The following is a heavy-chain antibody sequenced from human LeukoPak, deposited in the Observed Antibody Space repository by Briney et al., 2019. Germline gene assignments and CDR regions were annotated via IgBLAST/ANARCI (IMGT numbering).Heavy chain of an antibody. D-gene: IGHD3-10*01. CDR1: GFTFSSYA. CDR3: AKKNGGSGSYCNLDY. Sequence: GGSLRLSCAASGFTFSSYAMSWVRQAPGKGLEWVSGISISGGSTHYADSVKGRFTISRDNSKNTLYLQMNSLRAEDTAVYYCAKKNGGSGSYCNLDYWGQGTLVTVSS. V-gene: IGHV3-23*01. J-gene: IGHJ4*02. CDR2: ISISGGST.